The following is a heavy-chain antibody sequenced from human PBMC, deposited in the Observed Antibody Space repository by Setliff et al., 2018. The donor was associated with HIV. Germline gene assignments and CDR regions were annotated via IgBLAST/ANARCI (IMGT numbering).Heavy chain of an antibody. D-gene: IGHD1-26*01. Sequence: ASVKVSCKASGYTFTTYYIHWVRQAPRQGLEWMGIINPSSTSTNYAQRFQGRVTMTRDTSTSTVYMELSSLRSEDTAVYYCARDHMSVGAWVGATSRGLFQHWGQGTLVTVSS. CDR1: GYTFTTYY. CDR3: ARDHMSVGAWVGATSRGLFQH. J-gene: IGHJ1*01. CDR2: INPSSTST. V-gene: IGHV1-46*01.